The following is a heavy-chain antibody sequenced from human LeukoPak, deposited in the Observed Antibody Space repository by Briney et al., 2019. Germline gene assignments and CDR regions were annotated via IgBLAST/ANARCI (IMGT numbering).Heavy chain of an antibody. CDR3: ARRTGYCSSTSCRPFDY. CDR1: GYTFTSYD. D-gene: IGHD2-2*01. CDR2: MNPNSGNT. J-gene: IGHJ4*02. Sequence: GASVKVSCKASGYTFTSYDINWVRQATGQGLEWMGWMNPNSGNTGYAQKFQGRVTITRNTSISTAYMELSSLRSEDTAVYYCARRTGYCSSTSCRPFDYWGQGTLVTVSS. V-gene: IGHV1-8*03.